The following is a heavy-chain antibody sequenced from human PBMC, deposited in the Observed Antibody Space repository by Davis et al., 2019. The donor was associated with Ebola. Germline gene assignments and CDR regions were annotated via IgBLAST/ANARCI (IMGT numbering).Heavy chain of an antibody. V-gene: IGHV3-23*01. J-gene: IGHJ2*01. Sequence: GGSLRLSCAASGFIFSSYVMSWVRQAPGKGLEWVSAISTSGGGTYYADSVKGRFTISRDDSKNTLYLQMNSLRAEDTAVYYCAKEKTTVTTFWYFDLWGRGTLVTVSS. CDR3: AKEKTTVTTFWYFDL. CDR1: GFIFSSYV. D-gene: IGHD4-17*01. CDR2: ISTSGGGT.